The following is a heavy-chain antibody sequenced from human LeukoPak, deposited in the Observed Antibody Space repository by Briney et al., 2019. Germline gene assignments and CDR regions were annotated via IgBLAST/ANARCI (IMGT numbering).Heavy chain of an antibody. CDR3: AKDLLGYNYYMDV. D-gene: IGHD3-16*01. Sequence: ASVKVSCKASGYTFTSNYMHWVRQAPGQGLEWMGLINPSGTSTIYAEKFQGRVTMTRDMSTSTVYMELSSLRSEDTAVYYCAKDLLGYNYYMDVWGKGTTVTVSS. CDR2: INPSGTST. V-gene: IGHV1-46*01. CDR1: GYTFTSNY. J-gene: IGHJ6*03.